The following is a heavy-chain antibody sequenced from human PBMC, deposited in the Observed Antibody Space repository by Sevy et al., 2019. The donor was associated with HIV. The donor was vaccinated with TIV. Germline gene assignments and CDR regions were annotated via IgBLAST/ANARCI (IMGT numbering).Heavy chain of an antibody. CDR2: INTNTGNP. V-gene: IGHV7-4-1*02. CDR3: ARGECSSSSCYYYYGMDV. Sequence: ASVKVSCKASGYTFTSYVMNWVRQAPGQELEWMGWINTNTGNPTYAQGFTGRFVFSLDTSVSTAYLQLSSLKAGDTAVYYCARGECSSSSCYYYYGMDVWGQGATVTVSS. J-gene: IGHJ6*02. D-gene: IGHD2-2*01. CDR1: GYTFTSYV.